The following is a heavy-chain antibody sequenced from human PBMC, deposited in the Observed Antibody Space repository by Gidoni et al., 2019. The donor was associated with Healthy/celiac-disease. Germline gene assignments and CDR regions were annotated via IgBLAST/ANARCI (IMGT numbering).Heavy chain of an antibody. D-gene: IGHD5-18*01. CDR1: GGSISSGSYY. Sequence: QVQLQESGPGLVKPSQTLSLTCTVSGGSISSGSYYWSWIRQPAGKGLEWIGRIYTSGSTNYNPSLKSRVTISVDTSKNQFSLKLSSVTAADTAVYYCARDSNSYGYADTLKDYYYGMDVWGQGTTVTVSS. V-gene: IGHV4-61*02. J-gene: IGHJ6*02. CDR2: IYTSGST. CDR3: ARDSNSYGYADTLKDYYYGMDV.